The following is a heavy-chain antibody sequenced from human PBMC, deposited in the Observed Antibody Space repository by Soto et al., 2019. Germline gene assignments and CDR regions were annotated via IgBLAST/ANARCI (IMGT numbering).Heavy chain of an antibody. J-gene: IGHJ6*02. CDR1: GGSISSYY. Sequence: QVQLQESGPGLVKPSETLSLTCTVSGGSISSYYWSWIRQPPGKGLEWIGYIYYSGSTNYNPSLKSRVTISVDTSKNQFSLKLSSVTAADTAVYYCARGGSSSWYYYGMDVWGQGTTVTVSS. CDR3: ARGGSSSWYYYGMDV. D-gene: IGHD6-13*01. V-gene: IGHV4-59*01. CDR2: IYYSGST.